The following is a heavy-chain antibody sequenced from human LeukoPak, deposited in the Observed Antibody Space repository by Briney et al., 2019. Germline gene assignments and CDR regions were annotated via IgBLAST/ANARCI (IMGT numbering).Heavy chain of an antibody. D-gene: IGHD1-1*01. CDR2: FEPEEGEHGET. CDR1: GYSLSDLS. V-gene: IGHV1-24*01. J-gene: IGHJ3*02. CDR3: ATDRLEIYALHI. Sequence: ASVKVSCRVSGYSLSDLSIHWVRHVPGKGLEGMGGFEPEEGEHGETIFAQKFEDRFTLTEDTSADTAYMELVRLTSEDTAVYYCATDRLEIYALHIWGQGTAVTVSS.